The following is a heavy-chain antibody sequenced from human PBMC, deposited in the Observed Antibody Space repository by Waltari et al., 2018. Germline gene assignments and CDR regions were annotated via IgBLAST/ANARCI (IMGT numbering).Heavy chain of an antibody. CDR1: YY. V-gene: IGHV4-39*01. CDR2: IYNSAIT. Sequence: YYWGWYRQPPGKGLEWIGSIYNSAITYYNPALKRRVTISVDTSKHQFSLRLSSVTAADTAVYYCARSLGDPDYFDYWGQGTLVTVSS. D-gene: IGHD2-21*02. CDR3: ARSLGDPDYFDY. J-gene: IGHJ4*02.